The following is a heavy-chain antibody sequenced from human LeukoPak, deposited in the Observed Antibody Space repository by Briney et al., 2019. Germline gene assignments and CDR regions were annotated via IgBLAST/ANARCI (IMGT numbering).Heavy chain of an antibody. CDR2: IDDGSGVT. D-gene: IGHD3-22*01. CDR3: AADDSSGYIRGNAFDI. J-gene: IGHJ3*02. V-gene: IGHV1-58*01. Sequence: SVKVSCKASGFTFSTSAVQWVRQARGQRLEWIGWIDDGSGVTNYAQKFQERVTITRDMSTSTVYMELSSLRSEDTAVYYCAADDSSGYIRGNAFDIWGQGTIATVSS. CDR1: GFTFSTSA.